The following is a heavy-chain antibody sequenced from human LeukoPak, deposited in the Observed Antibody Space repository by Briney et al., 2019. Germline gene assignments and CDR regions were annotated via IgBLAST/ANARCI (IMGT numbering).Heavy chain of an antibody. J-gene: IGHJ5*02. CDR1: GYSISSGYY. V-gene: IGHV4-38-2*01. CDR2: IYHSGST. Sequence: SETLSLTCAVSGYSISSGYYWGWIRQPPGKGLEWIGSIYHSGSTYYNPSLKSRVTISVDTSKNQFSLKLSSVTAADTAVYYCARHHVALWFGEFQYNWFDPWGQGTLDTVSS. D-gene: IGHD3-10*01. CDR3: ARHHVALWFGEFQYNWFDP.